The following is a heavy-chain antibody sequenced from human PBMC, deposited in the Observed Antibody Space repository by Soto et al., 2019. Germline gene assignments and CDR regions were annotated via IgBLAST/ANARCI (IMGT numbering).Heavy chain of an antibody. D-gene: IGHD3-22*01. V-gene: IGHV3-23*01. J-gene: IGHJ4*02. CDR2: LSGDGTTT. CDR3: AKDITFDSSAYNY. Sequence: EVQLLESGGGLVQPGGSLRLSCTASGFTFSSVGMSWVRPAPGKGLEWVSSLSGDGTTTYYVDSVKGRFTISRDNSKNTLSLQMNSLTTEDTAVYYCAKDITFDSSAYNYWGQGILVTVSS. CDR1: GFTFSSVG.